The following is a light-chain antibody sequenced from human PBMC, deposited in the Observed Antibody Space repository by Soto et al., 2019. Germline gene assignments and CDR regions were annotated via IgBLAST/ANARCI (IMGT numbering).Light chain of an antibody. CDR1: QGIGSW. Sequence: DIQMTQSPSSESAAVGERVTFTCPASQGIGSWLAWFQQKPGEATSLLIYAGSSLHGWDPSRCNGNGSGTDFTLTITSLQPEDFATYYCQQGDSFPLTFGGGTKVEIK. J-gene: IGKJ4*01. CDR3: QQGDSFPLT. CDR2: AGS. V-gene: IGKV1-12*01.